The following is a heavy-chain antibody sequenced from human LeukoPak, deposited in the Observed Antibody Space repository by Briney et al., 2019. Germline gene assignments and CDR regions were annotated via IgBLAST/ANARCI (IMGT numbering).Heavy chain of an antibody. D-gene: IGHD1-26*01. CDR3: AKGGLRSGSSAGIDY. CDR1: GFIFSNYD. J-gene: IGHJ4*02. CDR2: VSASGSGDNT. Sequence: PGGSLRLSCAGSGFIFSNYDMTWVRQAPGKGLEYVSGVSASGSGDNTYYADSVKGRFTISRDNSKNTLYLQMNSLRAEDTAVYYCAKGGLRSGSSAGIDYWGQGTLVTVSS. V-gene: IGHV3-23*01.